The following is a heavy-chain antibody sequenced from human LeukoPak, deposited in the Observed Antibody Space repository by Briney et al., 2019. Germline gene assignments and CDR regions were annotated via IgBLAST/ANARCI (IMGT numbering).Heavy chain of an antibody. CDR1: GFTFSRYD. J-gene: IGHJ4*02. CDR2: ISGSGSST. V-gene: IGHV3-23*01. CDR3: VRHDGMILPV. Sequence: PGGSLRLSCAASGFTFSRYDMNWVRQAPGKGLEWVSAISGSGSSTHYADSVKGRFTISRDNSKNTLYLQMNNLRAEDTAVYYCVRHDGMILPVWGQGTLVTVSS. D-gene: IGHD3/OR15-3a*01.